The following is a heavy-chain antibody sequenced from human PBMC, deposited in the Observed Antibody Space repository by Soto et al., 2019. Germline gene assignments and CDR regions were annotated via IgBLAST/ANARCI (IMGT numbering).Heavy chain of an antibody. V-gene: IGHV3-30-3*01. J-gene: IGHJ6*02. Sequence: GGSLRLSCAASGFNFNNYAMHWVRQAPGKGLEWVAIISPDGSNENYADSVKGRFTISKDNSKNTLYLQMNSLRAEDTALYYCAKGRSYYYYYGVDVWGQGNTVTVSS. CDR3: AKGRSYYYYYGVDV. CDR2: ISPDGSNE. CDR1: GFNFNNYA.